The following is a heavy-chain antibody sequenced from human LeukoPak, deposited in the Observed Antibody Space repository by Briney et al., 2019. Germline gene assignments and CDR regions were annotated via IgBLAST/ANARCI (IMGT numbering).Heavy chain of an antibody. V-gene: IGHV1-2*02. CDR2: INPNSGGT. CDR1: GYTFTGYY. J-gene: IGHJ4*02. D-gene: IGHD3-22*01. CDR3: ARDYYDSSGYYLGY. Sequence: ASVKVSCKASGYTFTGYYMHWVRQAPGQGVEWMGWINPNSGGTNYAQKFQGRVTMTRDTSISTAYMELSRLRSDDTAVYYCARDYYDSSGYYLGYWGQGTLVTVSS.